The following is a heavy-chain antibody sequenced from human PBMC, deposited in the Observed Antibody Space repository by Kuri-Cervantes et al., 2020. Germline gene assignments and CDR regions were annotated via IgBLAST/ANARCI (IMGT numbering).Heavy chain of an antibody. V-gene: IGHV1-18*01. CDR3: ARDLRLSSYSGYAFDI. CDR2: ISAYNGNT. Sequence: ASVKVSCKASGYTFTSYGISWVRQAPGQGLEWMGWISAYNGNTNYAQKLQDRVTMTTDTSTSTAYMELSSLSSEDTAVYYCARDLRLSSYSGYAFDIWGQGTKVTVSS. CDR1: GYTFTSYG. J-gene: IGHJ3*02. D-gene: IGHD3-3*01.